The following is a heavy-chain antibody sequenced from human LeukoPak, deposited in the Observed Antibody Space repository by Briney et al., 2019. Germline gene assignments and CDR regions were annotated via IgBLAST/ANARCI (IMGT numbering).Heavy chain of an antibody. V-gene: IGHV3-23*01. CDR2: ISGSGGST. CDR1: GFTFSSYA. CDR3: ARGGTNYYYGMDV. J-gene: IGHJ6*02. Sequence: PGGSLRLSCAASGFTFSSYAMSWVRQAPGKGLEWVSAISGSGGSTYYADSVKGRFTISRDSSKNTLYLQMNSLRAEDTAVYFCARGGTNYYYGMDVWGQGTTVTVSS.